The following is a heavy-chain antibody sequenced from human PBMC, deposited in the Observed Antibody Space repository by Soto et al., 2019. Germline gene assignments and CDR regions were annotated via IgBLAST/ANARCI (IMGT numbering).Heavy chain of an antibody. CDR2: IYYSGST. J-gene: IGHJ4*02. CDR1: GGSISRYY. V-gene: IGHV4-59*01. CDR3: ARFSISRPIY. Sequence: SETLSLTCTVSGGSISRYYWSWFRQPPGKGLEWIGYIYYSGSTNYNPSLKSRVTISVDTSKNQFSLKLSSVTAADTAVYYCARFSISRPIYWGQGTLVTVSS. D-gene: IGHD3-3*02.